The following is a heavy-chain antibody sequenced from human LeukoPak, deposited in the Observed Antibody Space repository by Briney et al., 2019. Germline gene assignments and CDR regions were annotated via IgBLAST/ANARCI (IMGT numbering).Heavy chain of an antibody. CDR1: GVTIADHG. V-gene: IGHV3-20*01. Sequence: PGGSLRLSCAASGVTIADHGMSWVRQVPGKGLEWVSGINWDGEATGYADSVKGRFTISRDNAKKSLYLEMNSLRDDDTALYHCARDLSSSWYSLAYGGQGTLVTVS. CDR2: INWDGEAT. CDR3: ARDLSSSWYSLAY. J-gene: IGHJ4*02. D-gene: IGHD6-13*01.